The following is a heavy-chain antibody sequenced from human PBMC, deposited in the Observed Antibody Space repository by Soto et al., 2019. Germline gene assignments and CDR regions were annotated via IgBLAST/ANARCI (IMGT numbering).Heavy chain of an antibody. V-gene: IGHV4-31*03. D-gene: IGHD3-10*01. CDR1: GGSINSGGYY. CDR3: ARGITMVRGVIHTPYFDY. CDR2: IYNSGST. J-gene: IGHJ4*02. Sequence: QVQLQESGPGLVKPSQTLSLTCTVSGGSINSGGYYWSWIRQHPGKGLEWIGYIYNSGSTYYNPSLKSRVXXXVXXSKNQFSLKLSSVTAADTAVYCCARGITMVRGVIHTPYFDYWGQGTLVTVSS.